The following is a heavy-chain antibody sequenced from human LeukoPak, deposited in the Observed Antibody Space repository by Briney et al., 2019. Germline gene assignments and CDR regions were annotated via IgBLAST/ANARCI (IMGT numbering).Heavy chain of an antibody. CDR1: GFTFRNYC. J-gene: IGHJ4*02. CDR3: AKEWGKYSSSWYGLDY. V-gene: IGHV3-30*18. Sequence: SGRSLRLSCAASGFTFRNYCMHWVRQAPAKGLEWLAVISYDGSNKYYADSVKGRFTISRDNSKNTLYLHMNSLRVEDTALYYCAKEWGKYSSSWYGLDYWGPGTLVTVSS. CDR2: ISYDGSNK. D-gene: IGHD6-13*01.